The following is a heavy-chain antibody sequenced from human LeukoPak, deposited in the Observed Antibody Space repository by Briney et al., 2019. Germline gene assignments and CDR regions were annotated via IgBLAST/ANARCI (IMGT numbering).Heavy chain of an antibody. Sequence: SETLSLTCTVSGGSVSSGSYYWSWIRQPPGKGLEWIGEINHSGSTNYNPSLKSRVTISVDTSKNQFSLKLSSVTAADAAVYYCARGTRFYYYGMDVWGQGTTVTVSS. J-gene: IGHJ6*02. CDR1: GGSVSSGSYY. CDR2: INHSGST. CDR3: ARGTRFYYYGMDV. V-gene: IGHV4-39*07. D-gene: IGHD3-3*01.